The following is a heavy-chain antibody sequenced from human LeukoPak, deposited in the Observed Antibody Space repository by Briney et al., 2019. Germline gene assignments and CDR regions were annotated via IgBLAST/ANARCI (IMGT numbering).Heavy chain of an antibody. CDR1: GFPLISYA. J-gene: IGHJ5*02. V-gene: IGHV3-23*01. CDR2: ISGSGGST. D-gene: IGHD1-1*01. CDR3: AKDRLELGDWFDP. Sequence: GGALRLSCAASGFPLISYAMSWVRPAPGEGLEWVSAISGSGGSTYYADSVKGRFTISRDNSKNTLYLQMNSLRAGDTAVYYCAKDRLELGDWFDPWGQGTLVTVSS.